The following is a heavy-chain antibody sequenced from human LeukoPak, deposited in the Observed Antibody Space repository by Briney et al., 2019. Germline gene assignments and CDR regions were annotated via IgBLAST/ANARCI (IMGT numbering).Heavy chain of an antibody. CDR2: IKQDGSEK. J-gene: IGHJ4*02. V-gene: IGHV3-7*01. Sequence: GGSLRLSCAASGFTFSSYWMSWVRQAPGKGLEWVANIKQDGSEKYYVDSVKGRFTISRDNAKNSLYLQMNSLRAEDTAVYYCASGYSYGSLYYFDYWAQGTLVTVSS. CDR3: ASGYSYGSLYYFDY. CDR1: GFTFSSYW. D-gene: IGHD5-18*01.